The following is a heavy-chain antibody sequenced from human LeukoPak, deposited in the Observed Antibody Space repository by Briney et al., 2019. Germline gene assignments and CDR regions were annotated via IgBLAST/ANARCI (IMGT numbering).Heavy chain of an antibody. CDR1: GFTFSSYG. CDR3: AKDLKGFCSNTSC. D-gene: IGHD2-2*01. Sequence: GGSLRLSCAASGFTFSSYGMHWVRQAPGKGLEWVAFIRYDGSNKYYADSVKGRFTISRDNSKNTLYLQMNSLTAEDTAIYYCAKDLKGFCSNTSCWGQGTLVTVSS. CDR2: IRYDGSNK. V-gene: IGHV3-30*02. J-gene: IGHJ4*02.